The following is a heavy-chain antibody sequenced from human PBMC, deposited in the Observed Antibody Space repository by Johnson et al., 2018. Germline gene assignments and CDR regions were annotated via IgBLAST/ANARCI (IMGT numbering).Heavy chain of an antibody. Sequence: QVQLVQSGGGVVQPGMSLTLSCAASGFTFSSYAMHWVRQVPGKGLEWVATIWSDGSNKYYADSVKGRFTISRDNAKNTLSLQMNSLRAGDTAVYYCAKDLHGDQVYSQNMDVGGLGTTVTVSS. CDR3: AKDLHGDQVYSQNMDV. CDR1: GFTFSSYA. V-gene: IGHV3-33*06. CDR2: IWSDGSNK. J-gene: IGHJ6*02. D-gene: IGHD2-15*01.